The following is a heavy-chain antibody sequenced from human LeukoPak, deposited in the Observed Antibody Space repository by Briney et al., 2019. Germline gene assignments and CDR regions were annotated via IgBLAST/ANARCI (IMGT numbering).Heavy chain of an antibody. CDR3: AKDQAPTTKRRSHWFDP. J-gene: IGHJ5*02. Sequence: PGGSLRLSCAASGFTFSSYAMSWVRQAPGKGLEWVSDISGSGDNTYYADSVKGRFTISRDNSKNTLYLQMNSLRAEDTAVYYCAKDQAPTTKRRSHWFDPWGQGTLVTVSS. CDR1: GFTFSSYA. CDR2: ISGSGDNT. V-gene: IGHV3-23*01. D-gene: IGHD5-12*01.